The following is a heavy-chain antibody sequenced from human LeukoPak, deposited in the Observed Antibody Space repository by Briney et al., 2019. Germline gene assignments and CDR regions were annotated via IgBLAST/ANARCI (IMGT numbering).Heavy chain of an antibody. CDR2: IYHSGST. CDR1: GYSISGGYY. J-gene: IGHJ4*02. Sequence: SETLSLTCTVSGYSISGGYYWGWIRKPPGKGLEWLGSIYHSGSTYYNPSLKSRVTISVDTSKNQFSLKLSSVTAADTAVYYCARDPYCSSTSCPTFDYWGQGALVTVSS. CDR3: ARDPYCSSTSCPTFDY. V-gene: IGHV4-38-2*02. D-gene: IGHD2-2*01.